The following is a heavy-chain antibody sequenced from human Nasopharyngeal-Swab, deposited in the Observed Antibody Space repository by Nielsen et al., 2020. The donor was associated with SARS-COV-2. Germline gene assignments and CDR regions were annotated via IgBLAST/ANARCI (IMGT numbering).Heavy chain of an antibody. J-gene: IGHJ4*02. Sequence: WIRQPPGKGLEWVSAISGSGGSTYYADSVKGRFTISRDNSKNTLYLQMNSLRAEDTAVYYCAKGPLADYWGRGTLVTVSS. D-gene: IGHD3-3*02. CDR3: AKGPLADY. V-gene: IGHV3-23*01. CDR2: ISGSGGST.